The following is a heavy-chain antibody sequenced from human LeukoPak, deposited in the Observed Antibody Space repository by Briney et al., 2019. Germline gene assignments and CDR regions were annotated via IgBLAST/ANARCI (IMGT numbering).Heavy chain of an antibody. CDR2: LKSNRDGGTT. Sequence: SGGSLRLSCAASGFTVSSNYMSWVRQAPGKGLEWVGRLKSNRDGGTTDYAAPVEGRFSISRDDSRNTLFLQMDSLKTDDTAVYFCTTGPEPAAMVFDFWGQGTLVTVSS. CDR1: GFTVSSNY. CDR3: TTGPEPAAMVFDF. D-gene: IGHD2-2*01. J-gene: IGHJ4*02. V-gene: IGHV3-15*01.